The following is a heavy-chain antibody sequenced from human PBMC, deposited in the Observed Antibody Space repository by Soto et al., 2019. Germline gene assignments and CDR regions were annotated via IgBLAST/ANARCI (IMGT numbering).Heavy chain of an antibody. CDR3: ACAYCTCVNCHIGYWFDP. D-gene: IGHD2-21*01. CDR1: GFSLSTSEMR. CDR2: NDWNDAK. V-gene: IGHV2-70*04. J-gene: IGHJ5*02. Sequence: SGPTLVNPTQTLTMTCAVSGFSLSTSEMRVSWIRQPPGKALEWLARNDWNDAKFYSAYLKTRLTISKDTSKNQVVLTLTNMDPADRDTYYCACAYCTCVNCHIGYWFDPWLYGTLVTVSP.